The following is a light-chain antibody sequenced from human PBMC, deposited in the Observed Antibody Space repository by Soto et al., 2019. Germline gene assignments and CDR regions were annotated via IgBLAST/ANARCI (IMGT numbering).Light chain of an antibody. J-gene: IGKJ1*01. V-gene: IGKV3-20*01. CDR3: QQYGDLPRT. CDR1: QSVTSNY. Sequence: EIVLTQSPGTLSLSPGERATLSCRASQSVTSNYFAWYQQKPGQAPRLLIYDASTRATAIPDRFSGSGSGTDFTLTISRLEAEDFALYYCQQYGDLPRTFGQGTKVEIK. CDR2: DAS.